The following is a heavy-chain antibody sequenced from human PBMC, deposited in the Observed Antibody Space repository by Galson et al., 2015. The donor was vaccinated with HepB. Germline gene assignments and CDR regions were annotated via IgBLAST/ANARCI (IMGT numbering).Heavy chain of an antibody. CDR2: ISSSSSYT. CDR1: GFTFSDYY. Sequence: SLRLSCAASGFTFSDYYMSWIRQAPGKGLEWVSYISSSSSYTNYADSVKGRFTISRDNAKNSLYLQMNSLRAEDTAVYYCAGSAYCGGDCYSVPAFDIWGQGTMVTVSS. V-gene: IGHV3-11*06. D-gene: IGHD2-21*01. CDR3: AGSAYCGGDCYSVPAFDI. J-gene: IGHJ3*02.